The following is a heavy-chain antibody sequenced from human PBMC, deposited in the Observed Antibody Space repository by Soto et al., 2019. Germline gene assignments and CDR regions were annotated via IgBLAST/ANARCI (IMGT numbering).Heavy chain of an antibody. Sequence: PGGSLRLSCAGTGFTFDDYAMHWVRQGPGEGLEWVSGISWNSGSIGYADSVKGRFTIPRDNAKNSLYLQMNSLRAEGTAVYYCARYYGDYVGDYFDYWGQGTLVTVSS. CDR1: GFTFDDYA. J-gene: IGHJ4*02. CDR3: ARYYGDYVGDYFDY. D-gene: IGHD4-17*01. CDR2: ISWNSGSI. V-gene: IGHV3-9*01.